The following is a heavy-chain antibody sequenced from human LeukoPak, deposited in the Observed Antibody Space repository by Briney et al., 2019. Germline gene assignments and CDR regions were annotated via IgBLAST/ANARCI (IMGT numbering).Heavy chain of an antibody. CDR2: IFYSGST. J-gene: IGHJ4*02. CDR1: GGSISTSSYY. CDR3: ARASPGYSYGFF. D-gene: IGHD5-18*01. V-gene: IGHV4-39*07. Sequence: SETLSLTCTVSGGSISTSSYYWGWVRQPPGKGLEWIGNIFYSGSTYYSPSLKSRVTISLDTSRNQFSLKLNSVTAADTAVYYCARASPGYSYGFFWGQGTLVTVSS.